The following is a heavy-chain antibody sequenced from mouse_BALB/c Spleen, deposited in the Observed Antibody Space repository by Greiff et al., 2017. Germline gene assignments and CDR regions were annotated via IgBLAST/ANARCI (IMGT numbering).Heavy chain of an antibody. CDR3: AKTLEVRREGMDY. Sequence: VQLQQSGPELVKSGTSVKISCKASGYTFTDYNMHCVKQSHGKSLEWIGYIYPFNGGTDYNQKFKSKATMTVDKSSSTEYMELRNLTSEDSAVYYCAKTLEVRREGMDYWGQGTSVTVSA. D-gene: IGHD2-14*01. J-gene: IGHJ4*01. CDR1: GYTFTDYN. V-gene: IGHV1S29*02. CDR2: IYPFNGGT.